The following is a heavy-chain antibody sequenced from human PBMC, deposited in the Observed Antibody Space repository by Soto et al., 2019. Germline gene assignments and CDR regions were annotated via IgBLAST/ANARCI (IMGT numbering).Heavy chain of an antibody. D-gene: IGHD6-25*01. CDR1: GGSITSSSHF. J-gene: IGHJ5*02. CDR2: IYFTGNA. Sequence: SETLSLTCSASGGSITSSSHFWGLVRQPPGKGLEWIGTIYFTGNAYYTPSLKSRLTMSIDTSKNEFSLRLNSVTAADTAVYYCAGQTFTIAAASYGRSNWFDPWGPGTLVTVSS. CDR3: AGQTFTIAAASYGRSNWFDP. V-gene: IGHV4-39*01.